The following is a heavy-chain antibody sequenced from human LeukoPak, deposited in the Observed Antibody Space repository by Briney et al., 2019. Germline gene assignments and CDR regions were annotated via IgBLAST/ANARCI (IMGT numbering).Heavy chain of an antibody. CDR2: IYHSGNT. CDR3: ASTRRAAVAGRFDS. Sequence: SETLSLTCNVSGASMSSNYWSWIRQPPGKGLAWIGYIYHSGNTNYSPSLESRVTMSVDESKNQFSLRVHFVSAADTAVYYCASTRRAAVAGRFDSWGQGTLVTVSP. V-gene: IGHV4-4*09. CDR1: GASMSSNY. J-gene: IGHJ4*02. D-gene: IGHD6-19*01.